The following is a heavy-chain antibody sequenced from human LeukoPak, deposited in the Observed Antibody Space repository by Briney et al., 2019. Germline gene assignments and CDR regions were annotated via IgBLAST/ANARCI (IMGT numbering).Heavy chain of an antibody. CDR3: ARAYYDILTGSLDWFDP. CDR1: GYTFTGYY. CDR2: INPNSGGT. J-gene: IGHJ5*02. D-gene: IGHD3-9*01. Sequence: ASVKVSCKASGYTFTGYYMHWVRQAPGQGLEWVGWINPNSGGTNYAQKFQDRVSMTRDTSISTAYMQLSRLRSDDTAVYFCARAYYDILTGSLDWFDPWGQGTLVTVSS. V-gene: IGHV1-2*02.